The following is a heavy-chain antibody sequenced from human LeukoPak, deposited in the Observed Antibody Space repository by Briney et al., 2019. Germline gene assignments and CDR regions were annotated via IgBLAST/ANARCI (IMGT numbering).Heavy chain of an antibody. CDR1: DGSISSYH. D-gene: IGHD3-9*01. CDR3: ARGSRYFVY. V-gene: IGHV4-59*08. J-gene: IGHJ4*02. Sequence: PSETLSLTCTVSDGSISSYHWSWIRQPPGKGLEWIGSIYYSGSTNYSPSLKSRVTISVDVSKNQFSLKVSSVTAADTAVYYCARGSRYFVYWGQGTLVTVSS. CDR2: IYYSGST.